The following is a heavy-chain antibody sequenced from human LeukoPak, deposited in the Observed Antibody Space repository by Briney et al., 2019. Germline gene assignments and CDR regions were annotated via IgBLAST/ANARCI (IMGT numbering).Heavy chain of an antibody. J-gene: IGHJ5*01. V-gene: IGHV3-30-3*01. CDR3: ATGSAYYYDS. D-gene: IGHD3-3*01. Sequence: GGSLRLSCAASGFTFTINCMHWVRQAPGKGLEWVAAIPPDESSAYYADSVKGRFTISRDNSKNTQYLQMNSLRIEDSAVYYCATGSAYYYDSWGQGTLVTVSS. CDR2: IPPDESSA. CDR1: GFTFTINC.